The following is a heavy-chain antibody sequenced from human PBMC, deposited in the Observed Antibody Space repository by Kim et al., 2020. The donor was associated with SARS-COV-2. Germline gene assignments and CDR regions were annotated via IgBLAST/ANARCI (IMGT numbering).Heavy chain of an antibody. J-gene: IGHJ4*02. D-gene: IGHD6-13*01. V-gene: IGHV3-21*01. Sequence: GGSLRLSCAASGFTFSSYSMNWVRQAPGKGLEWVSSISSSSSFIYYADSVKRRCTISRDNAKHSVYLQMNSLRAEDTAVYYCVRARSAAAEREFDYWGQGTLVTVSS. CDR3: VRARSAAAEREFDY. CDR2: ISSSSSFI. CDR1: GFTFSSYS.